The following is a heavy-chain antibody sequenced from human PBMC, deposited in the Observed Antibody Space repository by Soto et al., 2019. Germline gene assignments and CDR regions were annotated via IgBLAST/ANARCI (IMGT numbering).Heavy chain of an antibody. D-gene: IGHD1-20*01. CDR1: GGGFRTYA. V-gene: IGHV1-69*01. CDR3: SVSRGFYADTDP. J-gene: IGHJ6*02. Sequence: QVQLVQSGTEVQKPRSSVRVSCKASGGGFRTYAFSWVRQTPGQGLEWRGAIMPVFGTATYAQQFQGRITITADAYTSTVDPERTIARPEDAAMFSCSVSRGFYADTDPWAQGTTVIV. CDR2: IMPVFGTA.